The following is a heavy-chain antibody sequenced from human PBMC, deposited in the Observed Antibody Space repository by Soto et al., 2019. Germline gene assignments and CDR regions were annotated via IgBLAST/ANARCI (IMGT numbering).Heavy chain of an antibody. CDR3: ARKSGYPYYYGMDV. J-gene: IGHJ6*02. CDR2: ISAYNGNT. Sequence: GASVKVSCKASGYTFTSYGISWVRQAPGQGLEWMGWISAYNGNTNYAQKLQGRVTMTTDTSTSTAYMELRSLRSDDTAVYYCARKSGYPYYYGMDVWGQGTTVTVSS. CDR1: GYTFTSYG. V-gene: IGHV1-18*04. D-gene: IGHD3-22*01.